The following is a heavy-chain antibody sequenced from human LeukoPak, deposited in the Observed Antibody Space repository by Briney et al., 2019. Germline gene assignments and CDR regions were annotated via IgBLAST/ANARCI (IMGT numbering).Heavy chain of an antibody. CDR2: FDPEDGET. J-gene: IGHJ4*02. CDR3: GSSRGATYRSYFDY. V-gene: IGHV1-24*01. Sequence: GASVKVSCKVSGYTLTELSMHWVRQAPGKGLEWMGGFDPEDGETIYAQRFQGRVTITTDESTSTAYIELSSLRSEDTAVYYCGSSRGATYRSYFDYWGQGTLVTVSS. D-gene: IGHD1-26*01. CDR1: GYTLTELS.